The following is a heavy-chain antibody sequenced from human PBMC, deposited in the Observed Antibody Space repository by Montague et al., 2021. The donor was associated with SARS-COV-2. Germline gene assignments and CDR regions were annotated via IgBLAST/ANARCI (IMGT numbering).Heavy chain of an antibody. D-gene: IGHD3-10*01. Sequence: SETLSLTCTVSGGSISIYYWSWIRQPPGKGLEWIGYMYYDGSPKYNPSLRGRVTISVDKSKYQCSLKLSSVTAADTAVYYCATDYGSGSYFDYWGQGSLVTVSS. V-gene: IGHV4-59*01. CDR1: GGSISIYY. CDR3: ATDYGSGSYFDY. CDR2: MYYDGSP. J-gene: IGHJ4*02.